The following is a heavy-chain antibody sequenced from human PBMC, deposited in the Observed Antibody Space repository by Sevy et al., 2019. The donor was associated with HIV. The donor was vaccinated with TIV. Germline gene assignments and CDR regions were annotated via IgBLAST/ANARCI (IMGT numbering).Heavy chain of an antibody. D-gene: IGHD2-15*01. Sequence: GGSLRLSCAASGFTFSNAWMSWVRQAPGKGLEWVGRIKSKTDGGTTDYAAPVKGRFTISRDDSKNRLYLQMNSLKTEETAVYYCTTDLGYCSGGSCYSGYYYYGMDVWGQGTTVTVSS. J-gene: IGHJ6*02. CDR2: IKSKTDGGTT. CDR3: TTDLGYCSGGSCYSGYYYYGMDV. V-gene: IGHV3-15*01. CDR1: GFTFSNAW.